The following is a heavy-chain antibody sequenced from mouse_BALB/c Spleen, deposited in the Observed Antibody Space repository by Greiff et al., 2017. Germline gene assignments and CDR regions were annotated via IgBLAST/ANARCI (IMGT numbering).Heavy chain of an antibody. V-gene: IGHV5-4*02. D-gene: IGHD1-1*01. Sequence: EVKVVESGGGLVKPGGSLKLSCAASGFTFSDYYMYWVRQTPEKRLEWVATISDGGSYTYYPDSVKGRFTISRDNAKNNLYLQMSSLKSEDTAMYYCARGRFITTVVGDYFDYWGQGTTLTVSS. CDR3: ARGRFITTVVGDYFDY. CDR1: GFTFSDYY. CDR2: ISDGGSYT. J-gene: IGHJ2*01.